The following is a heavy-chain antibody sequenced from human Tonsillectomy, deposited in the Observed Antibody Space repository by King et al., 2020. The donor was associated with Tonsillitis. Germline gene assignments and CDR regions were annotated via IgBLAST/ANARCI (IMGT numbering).Heavy chain of an antibody. CDR2: IYPGDSDT. CDR3: ARRRGRILVAADGFDI. J-gene: IGHJ3*02. D-gene: IGHD6-19*01. V-gene: IGHV5-51*01. Sequence: VQLVESGAEMKKPGGALRISCKASGYSFNSFWIGWVRQMPGKGLEWMGIIYPGDSDTRYSPSLQGQVTISADKSITTAYLQWSSLKASDTAMYYCARRRGRILVAADGFDIWGLGTMVVVSS. CDR1: GYSFNSFW.